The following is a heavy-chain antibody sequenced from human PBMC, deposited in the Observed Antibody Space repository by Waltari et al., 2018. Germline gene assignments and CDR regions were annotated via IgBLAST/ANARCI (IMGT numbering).Heavy chain of an antibody. CDR3: ARDLVVGANSSSWPDWIPTYYYYYYGMDV. D-gene: IGHD6-13*01. CDR2: INPNSGGT. CDR1: GYTFTGYY. V-gene: IGHV1-2*02. Sequence: GQSGAEVKKPGASVKVSCKASGYTFTGYYMHWVRQAPGQGLEWMGWINPNSGGTNYAQKFQGRVTMTRDTSISTAYMELSRLRSDDTAVYYCARDLVVGANSSSWPDWIPTYYYYYYGMDVWGQGTTVTVSS. J-gene: IGHJ6*02.